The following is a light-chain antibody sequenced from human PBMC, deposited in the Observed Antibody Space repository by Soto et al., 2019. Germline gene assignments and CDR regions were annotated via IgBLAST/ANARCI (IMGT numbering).Light chain of an antibody. CDR2: EVN. V-gene: IGLV2-14*01. J-gene: IGLJ1*01. Sequence: QSALTQPASVSGSPGQSITISCTGTSSDVGGYNYVSWYQLHPGKAPKLMVYEVNNRPSGVSNRFSGSKSGNTASLTISGLQAEDEADYYCFSYTSSSAYVLGPGNKVTV. CDR3: FSYTSSSAYV. CDR1: SSDVGGYNY.